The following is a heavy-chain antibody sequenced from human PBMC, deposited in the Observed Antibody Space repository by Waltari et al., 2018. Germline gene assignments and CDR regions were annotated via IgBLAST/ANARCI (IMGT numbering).Heavy chain of an antibody. D-gene: IGHD3-22*01. CDR1: GGSFSGYY. J-gene: IGHJ5*02. CDR3: ARGHQGYSSGYYYGSWFDP. Sequence: QVQLQQWGAGLLKPSETLSLTCAVYGGSFSGYYWSWIRQPPGKGLEWIGEINHSGSTNYNPSLKSRVTISVDTSKNQFSLKLSSVTAADTAVYYCARGHQGYSSGYYYGSWFDPWGQGTLVTVSS. CDR2: INHSGST. V-gene: IGHV4-34*01.